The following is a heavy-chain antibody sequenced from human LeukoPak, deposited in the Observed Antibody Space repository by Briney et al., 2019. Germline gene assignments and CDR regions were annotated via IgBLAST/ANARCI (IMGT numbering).Heavy chain of an antibody. CDR2: INHSGST. V-gene: IGHV4-34*01. Sequence: TSETLSLTCAVDGGSFSGYYWSWIRQPPGKGLEWIGEINHSGSTNYNPSLKSRVTISVDTSKNQFSLKLSSVTAADTAVYYCARARITIFGVVTYYFDYWGQGTLVTVSS. J-gene: IGHJ4*02. CDR3: ARARITIFGVVTYYFDY. CDR1: GGSFSGYY. D-gene: IGHD3-3*01.